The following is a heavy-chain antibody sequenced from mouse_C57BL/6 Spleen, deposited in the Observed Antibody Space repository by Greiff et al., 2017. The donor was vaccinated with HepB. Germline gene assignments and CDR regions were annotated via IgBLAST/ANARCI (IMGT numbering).Heavy chain of an antibody. V-gene: IGHV1-15*01. CDR1: GYTFTDYE. CDR3: TRGQLTGPNYFDY. J-gene: IGHJ2*01. Sequence: QVQLQQSGAELVRPGASVTLSCKASGYTFTDYEMHWVKQTPVHGLEWIGAIDPETGGTAYNQKFKGKAILTADKSSSTAYMELRSLTSEDSAVYYCTRGQLTGPNYFDYWGQGTTLTVSS. D-gene: IGHD4-1*01. CDR2: IDPETGGT.